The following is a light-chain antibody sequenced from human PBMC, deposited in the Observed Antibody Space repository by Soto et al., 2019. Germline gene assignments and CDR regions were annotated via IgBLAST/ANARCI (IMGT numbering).Light chain of an antibody. CDR3: QQYGSSAPIT. Sequence: EIVFTQSPGTLSLSPGERATLSCRPFQSVRNQNLNWYQQKAGQAPRLLIYGASIRATGIPDRFSGSGSGTDFTLTISRLEPEDFALYFCQQYGSSAPITFGQGTRLEIK. J-gene: IGKJ5*01. CDR1: QSVRNQN. V-gene: IGKV3-20*01. CDR2: GAS.